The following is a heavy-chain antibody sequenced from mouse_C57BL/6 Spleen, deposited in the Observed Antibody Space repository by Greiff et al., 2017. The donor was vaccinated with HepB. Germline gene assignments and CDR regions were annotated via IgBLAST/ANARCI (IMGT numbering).Heavy chain of an antibody. D-gene: IGHD3-2*02. Sequence: VQLQQPGAELVKPGASVKLSCKASGYTFTSYWMHWVKQRPGRGLEWIGRIDPNSGGTKYNEKFKSKATLTVDKPSSTAYMQLSSLTSEDSAVYYCAREDSSGYGPSYWYFEVWGTGTTVTVSS. J-gene: IGHJ1*03. CDR1: GYTFTSYW. CDR3: AREDSSGYGPSYWYFEV. V-gene: IGHV1-72*01. CDR2: IDPNSGGT.